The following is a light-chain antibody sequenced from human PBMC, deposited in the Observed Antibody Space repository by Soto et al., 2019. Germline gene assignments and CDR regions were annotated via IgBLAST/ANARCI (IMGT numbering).Light chain of an antibody. CDR3: LQDYTYPWT. Sequence: MRMTQSPSCLSAAVGDRVTITFRASQGISNELGWYQQRPGKAPKVLIYGASNLQSGVPSRFSGSASGTDFTLTISSLQPEDFATYYCLQDYTYPWTFGQGTKVDI. CDR2: GAS. CDR1: QGISNE. V-gene: IGKV1-6*01. J-gene: IGKJ1*01.